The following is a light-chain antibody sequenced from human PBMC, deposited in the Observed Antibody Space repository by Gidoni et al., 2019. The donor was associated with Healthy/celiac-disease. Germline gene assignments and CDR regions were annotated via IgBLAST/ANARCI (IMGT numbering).Light chain of an antibody. CDR1: SSNIGAGYG. CDR3: QSYDSSLSGFYV. J-gene: IGLJ1*01. Sequence: QSVLTPPPSVSGAPGQRVTIPCTGSSSNIGAGYGVHWYQQLPGTAPKLLIYGNSNRPSGVPDRFSGSKSGTSASLAITGLQAEDEADYYCQSYDSSLSGFYVFGTGTKVTVL. V-gene: IGLV1-40*01. CDR2: GNS.